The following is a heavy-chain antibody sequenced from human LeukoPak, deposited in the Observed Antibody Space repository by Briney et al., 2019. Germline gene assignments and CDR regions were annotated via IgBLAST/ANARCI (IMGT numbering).Heavy chain of an antibody. J-gene: IGHJ4*02. CDR3: ANLAAIDY. CDR2: ISYDGSNK. CDR1: GFTFSSYA. V-gene: IGHV3-30-3*01. D-gene: IGHD6-6*01. Sequence: PGRSLRLSCAASGFTFSSYAMHWVRQAPGKGLEWVAVISYDGSNKYYADSVKGRFTISRDNSKNTLYLQMNSLRAEDTAMYYCANLAAIDYWGQGTLVTVSS.